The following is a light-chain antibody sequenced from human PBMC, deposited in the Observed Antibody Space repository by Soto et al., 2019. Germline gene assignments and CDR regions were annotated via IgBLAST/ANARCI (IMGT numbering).Light chain of an antibody. V-gene: IGKV3-15*01. CDR2: GAS. J-gene: IGKJ3*01. Sequence: EIVMTQSPGTLSVSPGERATLSCRASQSVSSSLAWYQQKPGQAPRLLIYGASTRATGIPARFSGSGSVTEFTLTISSLRSEDFAVYYCQQYNTGPPFTFGPGTKVDIK. CDR1: QSVSSS. CDR3: QQYNTGPPFT.